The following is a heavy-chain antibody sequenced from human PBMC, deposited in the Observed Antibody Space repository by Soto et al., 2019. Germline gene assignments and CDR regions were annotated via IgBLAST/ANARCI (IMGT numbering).Heavy chain of an antibody. Sequence: SVKVSCKASGGTFSSYAISWVRQAPGQGLEWMGGIIPIFGTANYAQKFQGRVTITADESTSTAYMELSSLRSEDTAVYYCARTYHSSGYKRDPRFDYWGQGTLVTVSS. CDR2: IIPIFGTA. V-gene: IGHV1-69*13. D-gene: IGHD3-22*01. CDR3: ARTYHSSGYKRDPRFDY. J-gene: IGHJ4*02. CDR1: GGTFSSYA.